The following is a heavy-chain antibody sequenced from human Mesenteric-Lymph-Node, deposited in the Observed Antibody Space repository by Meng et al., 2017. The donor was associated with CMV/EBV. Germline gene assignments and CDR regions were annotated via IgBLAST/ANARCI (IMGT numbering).Heavy chain of an antibody. V-gene: IGHV4-59*01. D-gene: IGHD3-22*01. CDR2: IYYTGST. CDR3: ARGYYDSSGSSNTFDI. Sequence: GSLRLSCTVSGVSITTSYWSWIRQPPGKGPEWIGYIYYTGSTNYNPSLKSRVTISLDTSKNQFSLKLSTVTAADTAGYYCARGYYDSSGSSNTFDIWGQGTMVTVSS. CDR1: GVSITTSY. J-gene: IGHJ3*02.